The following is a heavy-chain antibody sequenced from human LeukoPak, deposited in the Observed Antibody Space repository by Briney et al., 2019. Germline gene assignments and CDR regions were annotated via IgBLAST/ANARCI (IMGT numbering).Heavy chain of an antibody. J-gene: IGHJ4*02. Sequence: PSETLSLTCTVSGGSVSSGSYYWSWIRQPARKGLEWIGYIYYSGSTNYNPSLKSRVTISVDTSKNQFSLKLSSVTAADTAVYYCARDAVTVNSYYFDYWGQGTLVTVSS. CDR2: IYYSGST. CDR3: ARDAVTVNSYYFDY. V-gene: IGHV4-61*01. D-gene: IGHD4-11*01. CDR1: GGSVSSGSYY.